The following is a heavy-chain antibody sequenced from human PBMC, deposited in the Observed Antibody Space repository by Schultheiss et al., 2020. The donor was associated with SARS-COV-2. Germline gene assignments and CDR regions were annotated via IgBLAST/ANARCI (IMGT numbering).Heavy chain of an antibody. V-gene: IGHV4-59*08. J-gene: IGHJ4*02. CDR1: GGSISSYY. D-gene: IGHD3-3*01. CDR3: ARHLPFGVVDY. CDR2: IYYSGST. Sequence: SETLSLTCTVSGGSISSYYWSWIRQPPGKGLEWIGYIYYSGSTNYNPSLKSRVTISVDTSKNQFSLKLSSVTAADTAVYYCARHLPFGVVDYWGQGTLVTVSS.